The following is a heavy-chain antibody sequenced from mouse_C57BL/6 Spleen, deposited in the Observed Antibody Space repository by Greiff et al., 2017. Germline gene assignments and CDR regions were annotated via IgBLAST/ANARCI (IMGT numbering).Heavy chain of an antibody. V-gene: IGHV1-52*01. CDR3: ALDSSGYWFAY. CDR2: IDPSDSET. D-gene: IGHD3-2*02. Sequence: QVQLQQPGAELVRPGSSVKLSCKASGYTFTSYWMHWVKQRPIQGLEWIGNIDPSDSETHYNQKFKDKATLTVDKSSSTAYMQLSSLTSEDSAVYYCALDSSGYWFAYWGQGTLVTVSA. CDR1: GYTFTSYW. J-gene: IGHJ3*01.